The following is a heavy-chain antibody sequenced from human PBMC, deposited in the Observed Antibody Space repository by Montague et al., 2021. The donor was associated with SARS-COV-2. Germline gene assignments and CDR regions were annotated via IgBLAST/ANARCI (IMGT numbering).Heavy chain of an antibody. CDR2: IYYSGST. Sequence: SETLSLTCTVSGGSISSYYWSWIRQPPGKGLEWSGYIYYSGSTNYNPSLKSRVTISVDTSKNQFSLKLSSVTAADTAVYYCARDTEGYISSWYHDYWGQGTLVTVSS. J-gene: IGHJ4*02. CDR1: GGSISSYY. CDR3: ARDTEGYISSWYHDY. V-gene: IGHV4-59*01. D-gene: IGHD6-13*01.